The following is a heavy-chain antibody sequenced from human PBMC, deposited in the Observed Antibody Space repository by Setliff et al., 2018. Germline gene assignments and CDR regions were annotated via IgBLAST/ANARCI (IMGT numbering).Heavy chain of an antibody. J-gene: IGHJ5*02. CDR3: ARASYYDFWSGYYVAKGWFDP. Sequence: PSETLSLTCAVSGGSFSGYYWSWIRQPPGKGLEWIGEINHSGSTNYNPSLKSRVTISVDTSKNQFSLKLSSVTAADTAVYYCARASYYDFWSGYYVAKGWFDPWGQGTLVTVSS. V-gene: IGHV4-34*01. CDR2: INHSGST. CDR1: GGSFSGYY. D-gene: IGHD3-3*01.